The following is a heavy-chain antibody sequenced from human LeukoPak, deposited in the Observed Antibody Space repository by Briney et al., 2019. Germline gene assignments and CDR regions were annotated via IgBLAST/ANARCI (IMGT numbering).Heavy chain of an antibody. V-gene: IGHV1-69*13. Sequence: GASVKVSCKASGGTFSSYPISWVRQAPGQGLEWMGGIIPLFGTVQYAQNFQGRVTIAADESTSTAYMELTSLRSEDTAVYYCARGGCGSCYRPSDAFDIWGQGTVVTVSS. J-gene: IGHJ3*02. CDR3: ARGGCGSCYRPSDAFDI. D-gene: IGHD2-15*01. CDR2: IIPLFGTV. CDR1: GGTFSSYP.